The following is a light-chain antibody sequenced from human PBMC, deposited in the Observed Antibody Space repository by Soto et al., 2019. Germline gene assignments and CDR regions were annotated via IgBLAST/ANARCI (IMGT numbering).Light chain of an antibody. CDR3: ASWDDSLNGPV. Sequence: LTQPPSASGTPGQRVTISCSGSSSNVGGNPVNWYQHVPTTAPKLLIYTNTQRPSGVPDRFSGSKSGTSASLAISGLQSEDEADYYCASWDDSLNGPVFGTGTKVTVL. V-gene: IGLV1-44*01. J-gene: IGLJ1*01. CDR2: TNT. CDR1: SSNVGGNP.